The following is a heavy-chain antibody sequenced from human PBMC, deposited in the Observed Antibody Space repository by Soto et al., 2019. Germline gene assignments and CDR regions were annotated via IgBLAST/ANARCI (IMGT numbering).Heavy chain of an antibody. CDR3: ARRDCSGGSCPENWFDP. CDR2: ISAYNGNT. V-gene: IGHV1-18*01. CDR1: GYTFTSYG. D-gene: IGHD2-15*01. J-gene: IGHJ5*02. Sequence: ASVKVSCKASGYTFTSYGISWVRQAPGQGLEWMGWISAYNGNTNYAQKLQGRVTMTTDTSTRTAYMELRSLGSDDTAVYYCARRDCSGGSCPENWFDPWGQGTLVTVSS.